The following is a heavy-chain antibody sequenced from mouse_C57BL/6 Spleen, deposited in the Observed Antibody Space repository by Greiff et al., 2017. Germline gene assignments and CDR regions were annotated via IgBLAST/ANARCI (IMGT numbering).Heavy chain of an antibody. Sequence: EVKLQESGGGLVKPGGSLTLSCAASGFTFSDYGMHWVRQAPEKGLEWVAYISSGSSTIYYADTVKGRFTISRDNAKNTLFLQMTSLRSEDTAMDYCARSGWDDAMDYWGQGTSVTVSS. CDR1: GFTFSDYG. J-gene: IGHJ4*01. CDR2: ISSGSSTI. V-gene: IGHV5-17*01. CDR3: ARSGWDDAMDY. D-gene: IGHD4-1*01.